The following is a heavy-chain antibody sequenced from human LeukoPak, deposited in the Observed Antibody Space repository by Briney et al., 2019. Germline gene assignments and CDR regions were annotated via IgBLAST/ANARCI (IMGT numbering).Heavy chain of an antibody. Sequence: PGGSLRLSCAASGFTFSSYAMSWVRQAPGKGLEWVSAISDSGGRTYYADSVRGRFTISRDNSKSTLYLQMNSLRAEDAAVYYCARDPSSKAAAGRGDYWGRGTLVTVSS. V-gene: IGHV3-23*01. CDR3: ARDPSSKAAAGRGDY. CDR1: GFTFSSYA. D-gene: IGHD6-13*01. J-gene: IGHJ4*02. CDR2: ISDSGGRT.